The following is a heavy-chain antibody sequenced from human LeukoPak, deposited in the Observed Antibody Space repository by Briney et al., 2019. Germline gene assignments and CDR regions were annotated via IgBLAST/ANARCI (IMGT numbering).Heavy chain of an antibody. J-gene: IGHJ4*02. D-gene: IGHD2-2*02. Sequence: ASVKVSCKASGYTFTSYGISWVRQAPGQGLEWMGWISAYNGNTNYAQKLQGRVTMTTDTSTSTAYMELRSLRSDDTAVYYCARDIVVVPAAISLEYWGQGTLVTVSS. CDR2: ISAYNGNT. V-gene: IGHV1-18*01. CDR3: ARDIVVVPAAISLEY. CDR1: GYTFTSYG.